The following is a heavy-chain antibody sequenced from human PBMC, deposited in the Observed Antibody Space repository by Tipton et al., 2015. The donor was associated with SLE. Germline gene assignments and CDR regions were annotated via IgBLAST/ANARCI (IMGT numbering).Heavy chain of an antibody. CDR2: INHSGST. V-gene: IGHV4-34*01. CDR3: ASSPGITIFGVVKTRYFDY. Sequence: LRLSCAVYGGSFSGYYWSWIRQPPGKGLEWIGEINHSGSTNYNPSLKSRVTISVDTSKNQFSLKLSSVTAADTAVYYCASSPGITIFGVVKTRYFDYWGQGTLVTVSS. CDR1: GGSFSGYY. D-gene: IGHD3-3*01. J-gene: IGHJ4*02.